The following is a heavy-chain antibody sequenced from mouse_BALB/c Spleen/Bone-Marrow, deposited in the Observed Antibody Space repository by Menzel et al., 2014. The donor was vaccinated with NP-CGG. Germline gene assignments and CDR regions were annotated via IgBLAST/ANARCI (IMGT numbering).Heavy chain of an antibody. CDR3: TRDYLYYFDY. CDR1: GFTFTDHY. CDR2: IRNKANGYTT. J-gene: IGHJ2*01. Sequence: DVHLVESGGGLVQPGGFLRLSCATSGFTFTDHYMSWVRQPPGKALEWLGFIRNKANGYTTEYSASVKGLFTISRDNSQSIVYLQMNTLRAEDSASYYCTRDYLYYFDYWGQGTTLTVSS. V-gene: IGHV7-3*02. D-gene: IGHD2-1*01.